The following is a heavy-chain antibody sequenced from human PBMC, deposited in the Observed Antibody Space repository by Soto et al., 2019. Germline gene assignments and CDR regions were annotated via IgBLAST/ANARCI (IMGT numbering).Heavy chain of an antibody. CDR1: GGTFSSYA. CDR2: VIPIFGTA. CDR3: ARSQGGSSSLDIYYYYYYGMDV. Sequence: QVQLVQSGAEVKKPGSSVKVSCKAPGGTFSSYAISWVRQAPGQGLEWMGGVIPIFGTAKYAQKFQGRVTMTAEESTSTGYMELRSLRSEDTAVYYCARSQGGSSSLDIYYYYYYGMDVWGQGTTVTVSS. J-gene: IGHJ6*02. D-gene: IGHD2-15*01. V-gene: IGHV1-69*01.